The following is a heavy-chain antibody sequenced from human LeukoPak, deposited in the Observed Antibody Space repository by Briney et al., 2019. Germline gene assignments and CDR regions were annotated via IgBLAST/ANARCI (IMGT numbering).Heavy chain of an antibody. CDR1: GYSISSGYY. V-gene: IGHV4-38-2*01. D-gene: IGHD1-1*01. CDR3: ARWKRRDYYMDV. CDR2: IYHSGST. J-gene: IGHJ6*03. Sequence: SETLSLTCAVSGYSISSGYYWGWIRQPPGKGLEWIGSIYHSGSTYYNPSLKSRVTISVDTSKNQFSLKLSSVTAADTAVYYCARWKRRDYYMDVWGKGTTVTVSS.